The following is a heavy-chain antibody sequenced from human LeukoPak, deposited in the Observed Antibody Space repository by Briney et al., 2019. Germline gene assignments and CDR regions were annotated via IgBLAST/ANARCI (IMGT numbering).Heavy chain of an antibody. CDR1: GYTFSDYY. Sequence: ASVKVSCKASGYTFSDYYVHWVRQAPGQGLEWMGLIKSNNGGTNFAQKFQGRVTMTRDTFITTAYMELSSLSSADTAVYYCARGWQINSAGGFVDPWGQGTLVTVSS. J-gene: IGHJ5*02. CDR2: IKSNNGGT. CDR3: ARGWQINSAGGFVDP. V-gene: IGHV1-2*02. D-gene: IGHD1-1*01.